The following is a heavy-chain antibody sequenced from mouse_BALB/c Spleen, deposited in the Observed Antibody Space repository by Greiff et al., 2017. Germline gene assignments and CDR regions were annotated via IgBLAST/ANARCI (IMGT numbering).Heavy chain of an antibody. V-gene: IGHV1-9*01. CDR1: GYTFSSYW. J-gene: IGHJ4*01. CDR3: ARKVYSLYAMDY. D-gene: IGHD2-12*01. Sequence: QVQLQQSGAELMKPGASVKISCKATGYTFSSYWIEWVKQRPGHGLEWIGEILPGSGSTNYNEKFKGKATFTADTSSNTAYMQLSSLTSEDSAVYYCARKVYSLYAMDYWGQGTSVTVSS. CDR2: ILPGSGST.